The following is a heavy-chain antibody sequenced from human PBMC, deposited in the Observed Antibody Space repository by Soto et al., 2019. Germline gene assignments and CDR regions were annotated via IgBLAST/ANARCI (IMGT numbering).Heavy chain of an antibody. CDR1: GGSISSGGYS. J-gene: IGHJ6*01. CDR3: ARVNGVDFWSGYRDRYYYGMDV. CDR2: IYHSGST. Sequence: PSETLSLTCAVSGGSISSGGYSWSWIRQPPGKGLEWIGYIYHSGSTYYNPSLKSRVTISVDRSKNQLSLKLSSVTAADTAVYYCARVNGVDFWSGYRDRYYYGMDVWGQGTTVTVSS. V-gene: IGHV4-30-2*01. D-gene: IGHD3-3*01.